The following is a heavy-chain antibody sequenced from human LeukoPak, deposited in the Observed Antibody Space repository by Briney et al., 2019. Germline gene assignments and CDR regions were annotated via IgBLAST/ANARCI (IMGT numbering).Heavy chain of an antibody. Sequence: GGSLRLSCGASGFTFSSYAMSWVRQTPGRGLEWVAGVSPSGRRTIYADSVEGRFTISRDNSNDTVYLQLSSLRAEDSALYYCAKVRGVYCSSPACYYYDAWGQGTPVTVSA. CDR1: GFTFSSYA. V-gene: IGHV3-23*01. J-gene: IGHJ4*02. CDR2: VSPSGRRT. D-gene: IGHD2-2*01. CDR3: AKVRGVYCSSPACYYYDA.